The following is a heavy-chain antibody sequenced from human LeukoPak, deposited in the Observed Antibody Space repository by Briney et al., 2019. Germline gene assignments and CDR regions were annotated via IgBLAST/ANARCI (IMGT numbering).Heavy chain of an antibody. CDR2: INPNSGGT. Sequence: RASVTVSCKASGYTFTGYYMHWVRQAPGQGLEWMGWINPNSGGTNYAQKFQGRVTMTRDTSISTAYMELSRLRSDDTAVYYCARQETGDYYDSSGYPRGVDYWGQGTLVTVSS. CDR3: ARQETGDYYDSSGYPRGVDY. V-gene: IGHV1-2*02. D-gene: IGHD3-22*01. J-gene: IGHJ4*02. CDR1: GYTFTGYY.